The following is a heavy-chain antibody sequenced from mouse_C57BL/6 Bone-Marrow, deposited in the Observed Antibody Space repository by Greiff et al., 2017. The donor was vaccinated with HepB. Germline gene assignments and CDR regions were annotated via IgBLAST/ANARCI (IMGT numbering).Heavy chain of an antibody. Sequence: EVKLMESVAELVRPGASVKLSCTASGFNIKNTYMHWVKQRPEQGLEWIGRIDPANGNTKYAPKFQGKATITADTSSNTAYLQLSSLTSEDTAIYYCATFIPTLVALDYWGQGTTLTVSS. CDR2: IDPANGNT. CDR1: GFNIKNTY. V-gene: IGHV14-3*01. CDR3: ATFIPTLVALDY. J-gene: IGHJ2*01. D-gene: IGHD1-1*01.